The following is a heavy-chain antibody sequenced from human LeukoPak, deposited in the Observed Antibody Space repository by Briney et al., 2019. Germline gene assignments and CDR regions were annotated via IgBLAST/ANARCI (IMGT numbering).Heavy chain of an antibody. Sequence: SQTLSLTCTVSGGSISSGDYYWSWIRQPPGKGLEWIGYIYYSGSTYYNPSLKSRVTISVDTSKNQFSLKLSSVTAADTAVYYCAREGWNHDAFDIWGQGTMVTVSS. CDR1: GGSISSGDYY. D-gene: IGHD1-1*01. CDR2: IYYSGST. V-gene: IGHV4-30-4*08. J-gene: IGHJ3*02. CDR3: AREGWNHDAFDI.